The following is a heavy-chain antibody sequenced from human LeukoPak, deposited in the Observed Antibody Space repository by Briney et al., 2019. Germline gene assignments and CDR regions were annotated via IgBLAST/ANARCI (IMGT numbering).Heavy chain of an antibody. J-gene: IGHJ4*02. CDR3: ARDFSYWQWLAYDY. V-gene: IGHV3-66*02. CDR2: IYSGGST. D-gene: IGHD6-19*01. CDR1: GFTVSSNY. Sequence: GGSLRLSCAASGFTVSSNYMSWVRQAPGKGLEWVSVIYSGGSTYYADYVKGRFTISRDNSKNTLYLQMNSLRAEDTAVYYCARDFSYWQWLAYDYWGQGTLVTVSS.